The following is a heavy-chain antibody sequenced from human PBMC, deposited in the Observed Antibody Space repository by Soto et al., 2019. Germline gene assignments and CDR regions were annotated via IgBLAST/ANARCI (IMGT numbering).Heavy chain of an antibody. Sequence: EVQLLESGGGLVQPGGSLRLSCAASGFTFSSYAMSWVRQAPGKGLEWVSAISGSGGSTYYADSVKGRFTISRDNSKNTLYLQMNSLRAEDTAVYYCAKDGPLQQLVKYYYYYGMDVWGQGTTVTVSS. CDR3: AKDGPLQQLVKYYYYYGMDV. CDR1: GFTFSSYA. V-gene: IGHV3-23*01. J-gene: IGHJ6*02. D-gene: IGHD6-13*01. CDR2: ISGSGGST.